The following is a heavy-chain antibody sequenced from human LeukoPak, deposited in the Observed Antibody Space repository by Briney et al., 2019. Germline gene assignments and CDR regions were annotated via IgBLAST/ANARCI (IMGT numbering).Heavy chain of an antibody. D-gene: IGHD3-22*01. CDR1: GLTFDDYD. CDR2: ISWNSGSI. J-gene: IGHJ4*02. V-gene: IGHV3-9*01. Sequence: GVSVRLLCAASGLTFDDYDMLWPRQAPGKALEGVTDISWNSGSIRYADAVKGRCPISRDNDKHSLYLEQNGRRAEDTALYYCAKVGYYDSSGYSWGQGTLVTVSS. CDR3: AKVGYYDSSGYS.